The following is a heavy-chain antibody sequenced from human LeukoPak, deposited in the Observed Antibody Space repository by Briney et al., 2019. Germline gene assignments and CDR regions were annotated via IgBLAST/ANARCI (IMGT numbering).Heavy chain of an antibody. J-gene: IGHJ3*02. CDR1: GFTFSSYS. Sequence: PGGSLRLSCAASGFTFSSYSMNWVRQAPGKGPEWVSSISSGGSYIFYPDSVKGRFTISRDNAKKLLYLQMNSLRAEDTAVYYCARSVPDAIKNDAFDIWGQGTMVTVSS. CDR2: ISSGGSYI. CDR3: ARSVPDAIKNDAFDI. V-gene: IGHV3-21*01. D-gene: IGHD2-2*02.